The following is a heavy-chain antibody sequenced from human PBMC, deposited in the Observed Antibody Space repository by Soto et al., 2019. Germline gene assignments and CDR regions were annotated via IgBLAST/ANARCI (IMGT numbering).Heavy chain of an antibody. V-gene: IGHV3-53*01. CDR2: IYRGGGT. CDR1: GFNVSTTY. CDR3: ARGLTVTSGTTDAFDV. J-gene: IGHJ3*01. D-gene: IGHD4-17*01. Sequence: DLVESGGGLIQPGGSLRLSCAASGFNVSTTYMTWVRQAPGKGLEWVSVIYRGGGTSSADSAKGRFTISRDNSKNTLYLQMSSLRVEDTAVYFCARGLTVTSGTTDAFDVWGPGTMVTVSS.